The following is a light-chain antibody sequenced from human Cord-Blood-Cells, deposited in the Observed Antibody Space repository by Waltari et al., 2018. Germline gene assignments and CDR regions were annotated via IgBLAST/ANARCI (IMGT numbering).Light chain of an antibody. CDR2: STS. Sequence: QTVVTQEPSLTVSPGGTVTLTCASSTGAVTSGYYPNWFQQRPGQAPGAMIDSTSNKHSCAPARFSGAVLGGKAALTLSGVQPEDEAEYYCLLYDGGARVFGGGTKLTVL. CDR3: LLYDGGARV. J-gene: IGLJ3*02. V-gene: IGLV7-43*01. CDR1: TGAVTSGYY.